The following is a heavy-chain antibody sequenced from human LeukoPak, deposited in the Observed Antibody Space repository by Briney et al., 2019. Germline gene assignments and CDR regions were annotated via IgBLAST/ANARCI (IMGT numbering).Heavy chain of an antibody. CDR1: GGSISSYY. D-gene: IGHD3-10*01. Sequence: SETLSLTCTASGGSISSYYWSWIRQPPGKGLEWIGYIYYSGSTNYNPSLKSRVTISVDTSKNQFSLKLSSVTAADTAVYYCARKTHYYGSGSYYWFDPWGQGTLVTVSS. CDR2: IYYSGST. CDR3: ARKTHYYGSGSYYWFDP. V-gene: IGHV4-59*01. J-gene: IGHJ5*02.